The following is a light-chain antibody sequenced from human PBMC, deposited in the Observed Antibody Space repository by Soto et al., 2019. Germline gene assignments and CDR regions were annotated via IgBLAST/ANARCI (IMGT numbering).Light chain of an antibody. Sequence: ALTQPASVSGSPGQSITISCTGTSSDIGAYNYVSWYQQHPGKAPKLMIYEVTNRPSGISNRFSGSRSGNTASLSISGLQAEDEADYYCSSFSSAIAFVFGTGTKLTVL. J-gene: IGLJ1*01. CDR2: EVT. CDR3: SSFSSAIAFV. V-gene: IGLV2-14*01. CDR1: SSDIGAYNY.